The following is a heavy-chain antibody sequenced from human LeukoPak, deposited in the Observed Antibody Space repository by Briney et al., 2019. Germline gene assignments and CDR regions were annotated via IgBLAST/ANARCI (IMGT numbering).Heavy chain of an antibody. CDR2: INYSGST. Sequence: SETLSLTCTVSGGSISSSYWSWIRQPPGKGLEWIGYINYSGSTNYNPSLKNRVTISVDTSRNQFSLRLSSVTAADTAVYYCARHDPLITMIIGERAFDIWGQGTMVTVPS. CDR3: ARHDPLITMIIGERAFDI. V-gene: IGHV4-59*08. J-gene: IGHJ3*02. CDR1: GGSISSSY. D-gene: IGHD3-22*01.